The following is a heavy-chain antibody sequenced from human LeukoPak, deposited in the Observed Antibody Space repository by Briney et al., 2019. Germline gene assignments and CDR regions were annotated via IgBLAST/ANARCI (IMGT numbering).Heavy chain of an antibody. CDR3: ARGGAMVTTQEYFDL. J-gene: IGHJ2*01. CDR2: IYYSGST. D-gene: IGHD4-17*01. Sequence: SETLSLTCIVSGGSISSNNYFWGWIRQPPGKGLEWIGSIYYSGSTYYNPSLRSRVTISVDTSKNQFSLKLNSVTAADTAVYYCARGGAMVTTQEYFDLWGRGTLVTVSS. CDR1: GGSISSNNYF. V-gene: IGHV4-39*01.